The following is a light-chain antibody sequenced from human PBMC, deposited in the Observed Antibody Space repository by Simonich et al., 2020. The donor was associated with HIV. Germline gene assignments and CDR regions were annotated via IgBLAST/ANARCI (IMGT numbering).Light chain of an antibody. Sequence: QSALTQPASVSGSPGQSITISCTGTTSDVGGSNYVSWYQQHPGKAPKLIIYDVNKRPSGVSNRFSGSKSGNTASLTISGLQAEDEADYYCSSYTSSSTWVFGGGTKLTVL. CDR2: DVN. V-gene: IGLV2-14*03. CDR1: TSDVGGSNY. CDR3: SSYTSSSTWV. J-gene: IGLJ3*02.